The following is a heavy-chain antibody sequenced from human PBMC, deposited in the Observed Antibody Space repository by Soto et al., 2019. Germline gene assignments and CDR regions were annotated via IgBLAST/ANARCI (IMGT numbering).Heavy chain of an antibody. D-gene: IGHD2-15*01. CDR3: ARVVVAASYYYYGMDV. Sequence: SVKVSCKASGGTFSSYAISWVRQAPGQGLEWMGGIIPIFGTANYAQKFQGRVTITADESTSTAYMELSSLRSEDTAVYYCARVVVAASYYYYGMDVWGQGTTVTVSS. CDR2: IIPIFGTA. CDR1: GGTFSSYA. J-gene: IGHJ6*02. V-gene: IGHV1-69*13.